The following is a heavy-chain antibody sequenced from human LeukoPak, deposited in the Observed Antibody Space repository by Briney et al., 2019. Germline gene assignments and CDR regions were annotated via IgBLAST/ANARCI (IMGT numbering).Heavy chain of an antibody. J-gene: IGHJ5*02. V-gene: IGHV3-23*01. CDR1: GFTFSSYA. CDR2: ISGSGGST. CDR3: AKPRPSYSSSWYDH. D-gene: IGHD6-13*01. Sequence: GGSLRLSCAASGFTFSSYAMSWVRQAPGKGREWVSAISGSGGSTYYADSVKGRFTISRDNSKNTLYLQMNSLRAEDTAVYYCAKPRPSYSSSWYDHWGQGTLVTVSS.